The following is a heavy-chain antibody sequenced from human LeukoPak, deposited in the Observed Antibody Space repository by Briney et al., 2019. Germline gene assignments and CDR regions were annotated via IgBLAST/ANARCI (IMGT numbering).Heavy chain of an antibody. V-gene: IGHV3-7*04. Sequence: GGSLRLSCSASGLIFSSYNMNWVRQAPGKGLEWVASIKVAGSEKYYVDSVKGRFTISRDNAKNSLYLQMNSLRAEDTAVYYCARGGVVGGRFGEWGQGTLVTVSS. CDR1: GLIFSSYN. D-gene: IGHD1-26*01. CDR2: IKVAGSEK. CDR3: ARGGVVGGRFGE. J-gene: IGHJ4*02.